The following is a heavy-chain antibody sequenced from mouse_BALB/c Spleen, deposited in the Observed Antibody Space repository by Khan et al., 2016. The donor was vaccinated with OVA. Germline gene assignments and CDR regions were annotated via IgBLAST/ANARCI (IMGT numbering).Heavy chain of an antibody. Sequence: EVQLQQSGPDLVKPGASVKISCKASGYSFTVYYMTWVKQSHGKSPEWIGRVNPNNGDTNYNQNFKGKAILTVDKSSNTAYMELRSLTSEDSAVFYCARGYEFFPYWGQETLVTVSA. D-gene: IGHD2-12*01. CDR2: VNPNNGDT. J-gene: IGHJ3*01. CDR3: ARGYEFFPY. CDR1: GYSFTVYY. V-gene: IGHV1-26*01.